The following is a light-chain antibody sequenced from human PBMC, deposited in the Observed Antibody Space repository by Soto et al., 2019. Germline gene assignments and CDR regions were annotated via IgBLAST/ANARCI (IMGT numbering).Light chain of an antibody. V-gene: IGKV1-5*01. J-gene: IGKJ5*01. CDR3: QQYNSSPIT. CDR1: QSISSW. CDR2: DAS. Sequence: DIKMSNSPSTLSASVGDRVTITCRASQSISSWLAWYQQKPGKAPKLLIYDASSLESGVPSRFSGSGSGTEFTLTISSLQPDDFATYYCQQYNSSPITFGQGTRLEIK.